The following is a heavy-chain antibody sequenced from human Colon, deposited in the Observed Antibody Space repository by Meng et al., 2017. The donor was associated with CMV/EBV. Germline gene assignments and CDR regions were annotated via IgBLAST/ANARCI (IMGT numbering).Heavy chain of an antibody. Sequence: SETLSLTCTVSGGSISSSSYYWGWIRQPPGKGLDWIGTIYYSGSTYYNPSLRSRLSISVDTSKNQFSLKLTSVTAADTAVYYCARDGQRISVVWGVPNWFDPWGQGTLVTVSS. D-gene: IGHD3-10*01. CDR1: GGSISSSSYY. V-gene: IGHV4-39*07. J-gene: IGHJ5*02. CDR3: ARDGQRISVVWGVPNWFDP. CDR2: IYYSGST.